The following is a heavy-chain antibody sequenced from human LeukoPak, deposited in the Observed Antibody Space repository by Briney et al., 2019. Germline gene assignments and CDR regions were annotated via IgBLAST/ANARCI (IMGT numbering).Heavy chain of an antibody. CDR3: ARAFYCSSTSCYGGYYYAMDV. Sequence: SQTLSLTCTVSGGSISNYHWGWIRQPPGKGLEWIGYIYHSGSTKYNPSLKSRVTIYVDTSKNQFSLKLSSVTAADTAVYYCARAFYCSSTSCYGGYYYAMDVWGKGTTVTVSS. D-gene: IGHD2-2*01. J-gene: IGHJ6*04. CDR2: IYHSGST. V-gene: IGHV4-59*01. CDR1: GGSISNYH.